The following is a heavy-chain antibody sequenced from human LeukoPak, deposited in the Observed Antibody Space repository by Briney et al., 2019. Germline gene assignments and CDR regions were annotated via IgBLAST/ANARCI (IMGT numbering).Heavy chain of an antibody. CDR1: GYTFTSHP. Sequence: ASVKVSCGASGYTFTSHPMNWVRQAPGQGPEWMGWIDTNTGNPTYAQGFSGRFVFSLDTSVSTAYLQISSLKAEDTAVYYCARDLDDSSGYYGRATDAFDIWGQGTMVTVSS. V-gene: IGHV7-4-1*02. CDR3: ARDLDDSSGYYGRATDAFDI. D-gene: IGHD3-22*01. CDR2: IDTNTGNP. J-gene: IGHJ3*02.